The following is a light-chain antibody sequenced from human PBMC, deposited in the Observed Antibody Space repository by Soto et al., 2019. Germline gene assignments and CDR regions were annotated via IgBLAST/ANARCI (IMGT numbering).Light chain of an antibody. J-gene: IGKJ4*01. V-gene: IGKV1-39*01. CDR1: ENIGTF. Sequence: DIQMTQSPSSLSASVGDRVTITCRASENIGTFLNWYKQLPGKAPKLLIYDESSLQGGVSSRFTGSGSGTDFTLTIGGLQPEDFATYYCQQSYTIPPTFGGGTKVEIK. CDR2: DES. CDR3: QQSYTIPPT.